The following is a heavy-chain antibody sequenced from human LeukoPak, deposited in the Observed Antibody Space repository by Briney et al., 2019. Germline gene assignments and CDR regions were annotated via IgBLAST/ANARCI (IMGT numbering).Heavy chain of an antibody. V-gene: IGHV7-4-1*02. CDR2: INTNTGNP. J-gene: IGHJ5*02. CDR3: ARDPAVLWFGEFLPNWFDP. D-gene: IGHD3-10*01. Sequence: ASVKVSCKASGYTFTSYAMNWVRQAPGQGLEWMGWINTNTGNPTYAQGFTGRFVFSLDTSVSTAYLQISSLKAEDTAVYYCARDPAVLWFGEFLPNWFDPWGQGTLVTVSS. CDR1: GYTFTSYA.